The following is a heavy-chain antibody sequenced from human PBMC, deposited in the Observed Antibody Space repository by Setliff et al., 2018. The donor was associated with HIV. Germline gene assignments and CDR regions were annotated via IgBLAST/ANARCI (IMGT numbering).Heavy chain of an antibody. Sequence: SETLSLTCAVYGGSLSGHYWTWIRQPPGEGLEWIGEINHSGKTNYNPSLKSRVTISVDTSKNQFSLKVTSVTAADTAVYYCAKGRSGYDSRLYYYHHGMDVWGQGTTVTVSS. CDR1: GGSLSGHY. D-gene: IGHD5-12*01. CDR2: INHSGKT. V-gene: IGHV4-34*01. J-gene: IGHJ6*02. CDR3: AKGRSGYDSRLYYYHHGMDV.